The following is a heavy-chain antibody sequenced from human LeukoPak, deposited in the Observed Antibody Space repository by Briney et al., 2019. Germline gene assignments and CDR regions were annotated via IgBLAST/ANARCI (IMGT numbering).Heavy chain of an antibody. CDR1: GFTFRSYG. J-gene: IGHJ4*02. CDR3: AKGYNYAYEY. CDR2: IQYDGSNK. D-gene: IGHD5-18*01. Sequence: GGSLRLSCAASGFTFRSYGIHWVRQAPGKGLEWVAFIQYDGSNKHYADSVKGRFTISRDNSKNTLYLQMNSLRPEDTAVYYCAKGYNYAYEYWGQGTLVTVPS. V-gene: IGHV3-30*02.